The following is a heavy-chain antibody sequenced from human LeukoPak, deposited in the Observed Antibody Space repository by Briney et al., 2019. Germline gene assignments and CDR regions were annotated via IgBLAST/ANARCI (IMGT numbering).Heavy chain of an antibody. CDR1: GYTFTSYG. D-gene: IGHD3-10*01. CDR2: MNPNSGNT. CDR3: ARGSVLWFGELSRPFDY. V-gene: IGHV1-8*02. Sequence: GASVKVSCKASGYTFTSYGINWVRQATGQGLEWMGWMNPNSGNTGYAQKFQGRVTMTRNTSISTAYMELSSLRSEDTAVYYCARGSVLWFGELSRPFDYWGQGTLVTVSS. J-gene: IGHJ4*02.